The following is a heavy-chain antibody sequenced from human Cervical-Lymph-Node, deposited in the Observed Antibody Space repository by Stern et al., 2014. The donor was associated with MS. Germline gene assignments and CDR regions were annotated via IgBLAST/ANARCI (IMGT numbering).Heavy chain of an antibody. Sequence: VQLVQSGGEVKKPGESLKISCKGSGYYFSTYWIAWGRQKPGKGLEWMGIICPRDSDVRYSPSFQGQVTISVDKSINTAYLQWSSLKSSDTAMYYCARRGDYFDSWGQGTLVTVSS. V-gene: IGHV5-51*01. CDR2: ICPRDSDV. CDR1: GYYFSTYW. J-gene: IGHJ4*02. CDR3: ARRGDYFDS. D-gene: IGHD5-12*01.